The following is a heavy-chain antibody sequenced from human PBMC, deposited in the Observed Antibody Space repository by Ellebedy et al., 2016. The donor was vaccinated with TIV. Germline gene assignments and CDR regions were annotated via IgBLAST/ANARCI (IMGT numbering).Heavy chain of an antibody. V-gene: IGHV5-10-1*01. CDR1: GYSFTSYW. Sequence: GESLKISCKGSGYSFTSYWISWMRQMPGKGLEWMGRIDPSDSYTNYSPSFQGHVTISADKSISTAYLQWSSLKASDTAMYYCARHPPWVGWFDPWGQGTLVTVSS. D-gene: IGHD2-15*01. CDR3: ARHPPWVGWFDP. CDR2: IDPSDSYT. J-gene: IGHJ5*02.